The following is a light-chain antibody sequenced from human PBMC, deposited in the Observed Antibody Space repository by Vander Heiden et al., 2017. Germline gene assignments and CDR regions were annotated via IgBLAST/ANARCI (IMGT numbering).Light chain of an antibody. V-gene: IGLV2-8*01. Sequence: QSALTQPPSASGSPGQSVTISCTGTSSDVGGYNYVSWYQQHPVKAPKLMIYEVSKRPSGVPDRFSGSKSGNTASLTVSGLQAEDEADYYCSSYAGSNNVFGTGTKVTVL. CDR2: EVS. J-gene: IGLJ1*01. CDR1: SSDVGGYNY. CDR3: SSYAGSNNV.